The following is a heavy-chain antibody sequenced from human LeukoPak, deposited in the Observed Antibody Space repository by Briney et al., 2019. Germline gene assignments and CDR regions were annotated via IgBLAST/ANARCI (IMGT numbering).Heavy chain of an antibody. J-gene: IGHJ6*02. Sequence: GGSLRLSCAASGFTFSGYEMNWVRQAPGKGLEWVSYISSSGSTIYYADSVKGRFTISRDNAKNSLYLQMNSLRAEDAAVYYCAREASIVNVYYGIDVWGQGTTVTVSS. CDR3: AREASIVNVYYGIDV. V-gene: IGHV3-48*03. CDR1: GFTFSGYE. D-gene: IGHD3-16*02. CDR2: ISSSGSTI.